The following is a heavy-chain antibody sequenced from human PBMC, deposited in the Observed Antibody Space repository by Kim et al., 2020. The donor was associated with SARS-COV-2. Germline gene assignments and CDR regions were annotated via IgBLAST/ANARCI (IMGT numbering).Heavy chain of an antibody. J-gene: IGHJ6*02. V-gene: IGHV1-3*01. CDR2: INAGNGNT. Sequence: ASVKVSCKASGYTFTSYAMHWVRQAPGQRLEWMGWINAGNGNTKYSQKFQGRVTITRDTSASTAYMELSSLRSEDTAVYYCARDRVTMVRGVSYYYYYGMNVWGQGTTVTVSS. CDR3: ARDRVTMVRGVSYYYYYGMNV. D-gene: IGHD3-10*01. CDR1: GYTFTSYA.